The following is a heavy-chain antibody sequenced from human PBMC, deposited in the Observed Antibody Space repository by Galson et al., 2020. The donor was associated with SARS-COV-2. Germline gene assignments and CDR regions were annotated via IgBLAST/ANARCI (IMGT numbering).Heavy chain of an antibody. V-gene: IGHV3-49*04. CDR3: TRRLQVDY. CDR1: GFTFGDYG. J-gene: IGHJ4*02. Sequence: TGGSLRLSCTVSGFTFGDYGMTWVRQAPGKGLEWVGFIRSKLYGETTQYATSVKGRFTISRNDSQSIAYLQMDNLKIEDTGVYYCTRRLQVDYWGQGTLVTVSS. CDR2: IRSKLYGETT. D-gene: IGHD4-4*01.